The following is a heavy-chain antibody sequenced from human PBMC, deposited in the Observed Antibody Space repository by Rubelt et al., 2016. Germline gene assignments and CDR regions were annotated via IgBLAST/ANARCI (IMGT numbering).Heavy chain of an antibody. D-gene: IGHD2-2*01. Sequence: QVQLVQSGAEVKKPGASVKVSCKASGYTFTTYGISWVRQAPGPGLEWMGWIRTYHGNTNYAQKLQGRVTMTTDTSTSTAYMELRSLRSDDTAMYFCASGYCSSANCLFNWFDPWGQGTLVTVSS. CDR3: ASGYCSSANCLFNWFDP. J-gene: IGHJ5*02. V-gene: IGHV1-18*01. CDR1: GYTFTTYG. CDR2: IRTYHGNT.